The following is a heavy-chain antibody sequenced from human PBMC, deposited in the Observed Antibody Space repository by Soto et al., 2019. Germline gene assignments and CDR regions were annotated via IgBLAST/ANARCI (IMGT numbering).Heavy chain of an antibody. Sequence: VQLVESGGGVVQPGRSLRLSCAASGFTFSTYGMHWVRQAPGKGLEWVALMAYDGTTKYYGDSVKGRFTISRDNPKNTLFLQMNSLRPEDTAVYYCAAHSGHYWNHFDYWGLGTLVTVSS. J-gene: IGHJ4*02. CDR1: GFTFSTYG. CDR3: AAHSGHYWNHFDY. D-gene: IGHD1-1*01. V-gene: IGHV3-30*03. CDR2: MAYDGTTK.